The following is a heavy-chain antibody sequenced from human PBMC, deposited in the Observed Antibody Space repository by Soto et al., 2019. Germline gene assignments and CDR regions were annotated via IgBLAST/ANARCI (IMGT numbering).Heavy chain of an antibody. V-gene: IGHV1-69*01. CDR3: ARDARWELPGSYYFDY. Sequence: QVQLVQSGAEVKKPGSSVKVSCKASGGTFSSYAISWVRQAPGQGLEWMGGIIPIFGTANYAQKFQGRVTITADDSTSTAYMELSSLRSEDTAVYYCARDARWELPGSYYFDYWGQGTLVTVSS. CDR1: GGTFSSYA. CDR2: IIPIFGTA. D-gene: IGHD1-26*01. J-gene: IGHJ4*02.